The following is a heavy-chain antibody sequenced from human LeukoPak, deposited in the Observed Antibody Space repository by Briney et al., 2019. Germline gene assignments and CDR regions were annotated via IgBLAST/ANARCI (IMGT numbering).Heavy chain of an antibody. V-gene: IGHV4-59*12. Sequence: PSETLFLTCTVSGGSISSYYWSWIRQPPGKGLEWVGHISYSGSTSYNPSLKSRVTISVDKSKNQFSLKLSSVTAADTAVYYCARATVTTYYYYGMDVWGQGTTVTVSS. J-gene: IGHJ6*02. CDR3: ARATVTTYYYYGMDV. CDR2: ISYSGST. D-gene: IGHD4-17*01. CDR1: GGSISSYY.